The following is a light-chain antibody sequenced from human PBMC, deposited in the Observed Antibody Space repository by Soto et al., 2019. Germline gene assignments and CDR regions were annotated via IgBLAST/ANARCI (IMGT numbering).Light chain of an antibody. J-gene: IGLJ2*01. Sequence: QSVLTQPPSASGTPGQRVTISCSGSNSNIATNYVYWYQQLHGTAPKLLIYINNMLPSWGPDRFSGPKSGTSASLAISGLRSEDEAVYYCAACDDSLSGSYVIFAGGPKSPS. CDR1: NSNIATNY. CDR3: AACDDSLSGSYVI. CDR2: INN. V-gene: IGLV1-47*02.